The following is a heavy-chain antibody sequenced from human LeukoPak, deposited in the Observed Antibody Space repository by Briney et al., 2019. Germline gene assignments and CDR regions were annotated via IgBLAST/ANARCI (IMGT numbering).Heavy chain of an antibody. Sequence: PSETLSLTCTVSGGPISSYYWSWIRQPPGKGLEWIGYIYYSGSTNYNPSLKSRVTISVDTSKNQFSLKLSSVTAADTAVYYCARARSVVRLDWFDPWGQGTLVTVSS. CDR2: IYYSGST. J-gene: IGHJ5*02. V-gene: IGHV4-59*01. CDR1: GGPISSYY. CDR3: ARARSVVRLDWFDP. D-gene: IGHD2-2*01.